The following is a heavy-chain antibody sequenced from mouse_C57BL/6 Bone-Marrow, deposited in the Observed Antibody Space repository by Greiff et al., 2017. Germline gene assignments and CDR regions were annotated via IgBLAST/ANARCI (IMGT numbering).Heavy chain of an antibody. CDR1: GYTFTSHW. CDR2: IDPSDSYT. V-gene: IGHV1-50*01. J-gene: IGHJ2*01. CDR3: ARDDGYYDY. Sequence: QVQLQQPGAELVKPGASVKLSCKASGYTFTSHWMQWVKQRPGQGLEWIGEIDPSDSYTNYNQKFKGKATLTVDTSSSTAYMQLSSLTSEDSAVYYCARDDGYYDYWGQGTTLTVSS. D-gene: IGHD2-3*01.